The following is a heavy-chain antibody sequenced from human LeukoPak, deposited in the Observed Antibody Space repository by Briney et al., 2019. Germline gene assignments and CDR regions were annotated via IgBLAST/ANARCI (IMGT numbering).Heavy chain of an antibody. Sequence: ASVKVSCKASGYTFSIYGISWVRQAPGQGLEWMGWISAYKGDTNYAQNFQGRVTMTTDTSTSTAYMESRSLRSDDTAVYYCARDVITVFSTSPWRGFDYWGQGTLVIVSS. CDR2: ISAYKGDT. V-gene: IGHV1-18*01. CDR3: ARDVITVFSTSPWRGFDY. J-gene: IGHJ4*02. D-gene: IGHD6-6*01. CDR1: GYTFSIYG.